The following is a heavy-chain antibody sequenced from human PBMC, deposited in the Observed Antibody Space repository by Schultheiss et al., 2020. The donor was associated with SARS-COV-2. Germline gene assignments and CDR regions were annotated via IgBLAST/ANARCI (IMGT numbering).Heavy chain of an antibody. CDR1: GGSFSSYY. CDR3: ARERNDFWSGYYAYSYGDKPFDY. D-gene: IGHD3-3*01. CDR2: IYHSGST. Sequence: SETLSLTCAVYGGSFSSYYWSWIRQPPGKGLEWIGYIYHSGSTNYNPSLRSRVTISLDTSKNQFSLKLSSVTAADTAVYYCARERNDFWSGYYAYSYGDKPFDYWGQGTLVTVSS. J-gene: IGHJ4*02. V-gene: IGHV4-59*01.